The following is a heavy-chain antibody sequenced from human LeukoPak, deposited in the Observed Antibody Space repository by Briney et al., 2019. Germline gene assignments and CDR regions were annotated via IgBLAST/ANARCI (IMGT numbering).Heavy chain of an antibody. Sequence: PSETLSLTCTVSGGSISSYYWSWIRQPPGKGLEWIGYIYYSGSTNYNPSLKSRVTISVDTSKNQFSLKLSSVTAADTAVYYCARGHRYINYYDSSGYDYWGQGTLVTVSS. V-gene: IGHV4-59*01. CDR3: ARGHRYINYYDSSGYDY. CDR1: GGSISSYY. D-gene: IGHD3-22*01. J-gene: IGHJ4*02. CDR2: IYYSGST.